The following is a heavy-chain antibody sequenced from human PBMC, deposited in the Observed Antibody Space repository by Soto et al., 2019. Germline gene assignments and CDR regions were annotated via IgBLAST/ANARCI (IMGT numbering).Heavy chain of an antibody. CDR1: GGSISSSSYY. CDR2: VYYSGST. CDR3: ARLGGDQGVGIDF. J-gene: IGHJ4*02. D-gene: IGHD1-26*01. Sequence: QLQLQESGPGLVKPSETLSLTCTVSGGSISSSSYYWGWIRQPPGKGLEWIGSVYYSGSTYYNPSLKSRVAISVDTSKNQFSLKLSSVTAADTAVYYCARLGGDQGVGIDFWGQGTRVTVSS. V-gene: IGHV4-39*01.